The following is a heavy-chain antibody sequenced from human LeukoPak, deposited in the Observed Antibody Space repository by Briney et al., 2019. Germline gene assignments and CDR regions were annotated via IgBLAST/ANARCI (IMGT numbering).Heavy chain of an antibody. CDR3: ARSPPPFYDSSGYHYYYYMAL. D-gene: IGHD3-22*01. Sequence: SETLSLTCTVSGGSISNYFWSWIRQPPGRGLEWIGYIYESESTNYNPSLKSRVTISPDTSKKEFSLKLTSVTAADTAVYYCARSPPPFYDSSGYHYYYYMALWHKGTTVTVSS. V-gene: IGHV4-59*01. J-gene: IGHJ6*03. CDR2: IYESEST. CDR1: GGSISNYF.